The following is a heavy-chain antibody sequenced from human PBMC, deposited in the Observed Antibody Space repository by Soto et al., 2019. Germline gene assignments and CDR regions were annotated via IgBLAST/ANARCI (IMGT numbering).Heavy chain of an antibody. CDR1: GFSLTTSGAG. V-gene: IGHV2-5*01. CDR2: ISWNDDK. D-gene: IGHD1-26*01. J-gene: IGHJ4*02. Sequence: QITLKESGPTLVTPTQTLTLTCTYSGFSLTTSGAGVGGIRQPPGKALEWLALISWNDDKRYNPGLESRLNNAKDASKNLMIPTLTNTDPLDTATYFCAQRDSGNYYRGYFVSWGQVTLVAVSS. CDR3: AQRDSGNYYRGYFVS.